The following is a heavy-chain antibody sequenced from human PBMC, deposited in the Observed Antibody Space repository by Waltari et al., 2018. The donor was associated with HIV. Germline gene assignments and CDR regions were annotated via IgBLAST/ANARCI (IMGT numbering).Heavy chain of an antibody. CDR1: GFTFTSSA. CDR2: IVVGSGNT. Sequence: QMQLVQSGPEVKKPGTSVKVSCKASGFTFTSSAVQWVRQARGQRLEWIGWIVVGSGNTNYAQKFQERVTITRDMSTSTAYMELSSLRSEDTAVYYCAAVGVGYFNWFDPWGQGTLVTVSS. V-gene: IGHV1-58*01. CDR3: AAVGVGYFNWFDP. D-gene: IGHD3-22*01. J-gene: IGHJ5*02.